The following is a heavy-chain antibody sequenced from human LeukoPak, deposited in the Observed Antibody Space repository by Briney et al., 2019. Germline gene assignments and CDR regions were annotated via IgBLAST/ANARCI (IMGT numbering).Heavy chain of an antibody. CDR2: IKSDGSST. CDR1: GFTFSSYW. Sequence: GGSLRLSCAASGFTFSSYWMHWVRQAPGKGLVWVSRIKSDGSSTSYAGSVKGRFTISRDNAKNTLYLQMNSLRAEDTAVYYCARDHIRYYMDVWGKGTTVTVSS. CDR3: ARDHIRYYMDV. D-gene: IGHD2-2*02. V-gene: IGHV3-74*01. J-gene: IGHJ6*03.